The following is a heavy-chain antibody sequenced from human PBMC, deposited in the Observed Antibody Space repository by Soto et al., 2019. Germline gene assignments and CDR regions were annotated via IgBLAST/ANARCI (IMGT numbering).Heavy chain of an antibody. CDR2: ISYDGSNK. Sequence: PGGSLRLCCAASGFTFSDSWMHWARQAPGKGLEWVAVISYDGSNKYYADSVKGRFTISRDNSKNTLYLQMNSLRAEDTAVYYCAKALLWFGEDYYYYMDVWGKGTTVTVSS. CDR1: GFTFSDSW. V-gene: IGHV3-30*18. J-gene: IGHJ6*03. D-gene: IGHD3-10*01. CDR3: AKALLWFGEDYYYYMDV.